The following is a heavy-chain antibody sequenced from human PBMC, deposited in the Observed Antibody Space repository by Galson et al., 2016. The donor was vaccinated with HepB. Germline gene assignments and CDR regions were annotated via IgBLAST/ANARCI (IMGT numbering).Heavy chain of an antibody. J-gene: IGHJ6*02. Sequence: SVKVSCKASGSTFNNYYIHWVRQAPGQGLEWVGEIHPRDGTTTSAQKFQGRLTMTMDTSTTTVYMELSSLRSEDTAVYYCARIFGRGNSYYYYGMDVWGQGTTVTVSS. V-gene: IGHV1-46*02. CDR3: ARIFGRGNSYYYYGMDV. CDR2: IHPRDGTT. D-gene: IGHD2-15*01. CDR1: GSTFNNYY.